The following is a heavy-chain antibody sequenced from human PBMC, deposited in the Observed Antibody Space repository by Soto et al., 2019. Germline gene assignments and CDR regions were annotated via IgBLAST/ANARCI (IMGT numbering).Heavy chain of an antibody. J-gene: IGHJ4*02. D-gene: IGHD2-15*01. Sequence: QVQLVESGGGVVQPGRSLRLSCAASGFTFSSFGMHWFRQPPGKGLEWVTVISVDGDNRYYSDSVKGRFTVSRDNSKPTRYLQLNSLRSVDTAVYYCAKGRVSGGNSFLVDYWGQGTLVTVSS. CDR3: AKGRVSGGNSFLVDY. CDR1: GFTFSSFG. V-gene: IGHV3-30*18. CDR2: ISVDGDNR.